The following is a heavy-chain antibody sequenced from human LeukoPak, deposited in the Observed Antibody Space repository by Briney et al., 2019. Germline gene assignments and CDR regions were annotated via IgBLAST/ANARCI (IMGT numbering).Heavy chain of an antibody. J-gene: IGHJ4*02. Sequence: GGSLRLSCVASEFTFTFYAMHWVRQAPGKGLEWVAIISYDGSNKYYADSVKGRFTISRDNSKNTLYLQMNSLRPEDTAVYYCATDRGKYGRGYFDYWGQGTLVTVSS. CDR1: EFTFTFYA. V-gene: IGHV3-30*04. CDR2: ISYDGSNK. CDR3: ATDRGKYGRGYFDY. D-gene: IGHD3-10*01.